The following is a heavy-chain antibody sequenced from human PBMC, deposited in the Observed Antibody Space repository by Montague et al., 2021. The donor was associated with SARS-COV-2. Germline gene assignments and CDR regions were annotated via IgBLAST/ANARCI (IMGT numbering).Heavy chain of an antibody. J-gene: IGHJ4*02. CDR2: IGTPGDT. Sequence: SLRLSCPASGFTFNTYDMHWVRQATGNGLEWVSSIGTPGDTYYPGSVRGRFTISRENAKNSLYLQMNSLRAGDTAVYYCARGGYCSGSNCLYFDSWGQGTLVTVSS. D-gene: IGHD2-15*01. CDR1: GFTFNTYD. CDR3: ARGGYCSGSNCLYFDS. V-gene: IGHV3-13*01.